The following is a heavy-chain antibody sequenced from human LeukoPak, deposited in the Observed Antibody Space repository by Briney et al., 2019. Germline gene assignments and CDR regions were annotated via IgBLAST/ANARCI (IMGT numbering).Heavy chain of an antibody. CDR2: INHSGST. Sequence: SETLSLTCAVYGGSFSGYYWSWIRQPPGKGLEWIGEINHSGSTNYNPSLKGRVTISVDTSKNQFSLKLSSVTAVDTAVYYCASAGSGYYRGDDYWGQGTLVTVSS. CDR1: GGSFSGYY. CDR3: ASAGSGYYRGDDY. D-gene: IGHD3-22*01. J-gene: IGHJ4*02. V-gene: IGHV4-34*01.